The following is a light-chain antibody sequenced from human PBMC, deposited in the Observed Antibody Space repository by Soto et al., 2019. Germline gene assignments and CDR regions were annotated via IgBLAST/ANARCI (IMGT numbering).Light chain of an antibody. V-gene: IGLV4-69*01. Sequence: QPVLTQSPSASASLGASVKLTCTLSSGHSSYAIAWHQQQPEKGPRYLMKLNSDGSHSKGDGIPDRFSGSSSGAEHYLTISSLQSEDEADSYCQTWGTGIGVFGGGTKLTVL. J-gene: IGLJ2*01. CDR3: QTWGTGIGV. CDR2: LNSDGSH. CDR1: SGHSSYA.